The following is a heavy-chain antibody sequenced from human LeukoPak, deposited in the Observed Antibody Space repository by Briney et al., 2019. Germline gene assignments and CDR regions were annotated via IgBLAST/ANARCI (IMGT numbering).Heavy chain of an antibody. V-gene: IGHV4-34*01. Sequence: SETLSLTCAIYGGSFSGYYWSWIRQPPGKGLEWIGEINHSGSTDYNPSLKSRVTISVDASKNQFSLKLSSVTAADTAVYYCATLRNGSTSNAFDTWGQGTMVTVSS. J-gene: IGHJ3*02. CDR1: GGSFSGYY. CDR3: ATLRNGSTSNAFDT. D-gene: IGHD2-8*01. CDR2: INHSGST.